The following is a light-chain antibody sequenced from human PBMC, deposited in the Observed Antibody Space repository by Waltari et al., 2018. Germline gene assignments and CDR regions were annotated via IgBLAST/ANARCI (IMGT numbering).Light chain of an antibody. CDR1: QGLNSW. CDR3: QQGDLFPLT. CDR2: AAS. Sequence: DIQMTQSPSSVSASVGDRVTITCRASQGLNSWLAWYQQKPGKAPKRLIYAASNLQNGVPSRFSASGSGTEFILTISSLQPEDFATYYCQQGDLFPLTFGSGTRVTIK. J-gene: IGKJ4*01. V-gene: IGKV1-12*01.